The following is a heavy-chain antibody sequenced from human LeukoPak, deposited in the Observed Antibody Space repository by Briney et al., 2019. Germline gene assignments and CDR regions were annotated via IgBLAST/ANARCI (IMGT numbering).Heavy chain of an antibody. CDR2: ILYDGSNK. J-gene: IGHJ4*02. CDR1: GFNFDGYG. CDR3: AKDLSVVQPAGYFDS. D-gene: IGHD2-2*01. V-gene: IGHV3-30*02. Sequence: GGSLRLSCAASGFNFDGYGIHWVRQAPGKGLEWVAVILYDGSNKYYADSVKGRFTISRDNSKNTLYLQMNSLRAEDTAVYYCAKDLSVVQPAGYFDSWGQGTLVTVPS.